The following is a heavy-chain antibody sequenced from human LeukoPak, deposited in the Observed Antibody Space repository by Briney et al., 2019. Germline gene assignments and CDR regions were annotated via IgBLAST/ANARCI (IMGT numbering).Heavy chain of an antibody. Sequence: GASLRLSCVASGFTFGSFGFNWARQAPGKGLEWVTLIWFDGRREDYIDSVKGRFTVSRDDSENTVYLQMSNLRVEDTAVYYCARSPRSSSGLDYWGQGTLVAVSS. CDR3: ARSPRSSSGLDY. D-gene: IGHD6-19*01. CDR2: IWFDGRRE. V-gene: IGHV3-33*01. J-gene: IGHJ4*02. CDR1: GFTFGSFG.